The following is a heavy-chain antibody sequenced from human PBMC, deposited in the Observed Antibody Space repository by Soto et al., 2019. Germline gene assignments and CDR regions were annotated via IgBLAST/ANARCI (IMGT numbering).Heavy chain of an antibody. J-gene: IGHJ6*02. Sequence: PSETLSLTCTVSGDSISSGDYYWSWIRQPPGKGLEWIGCIYYSGNTYYNPSLKSRVTISVDTSNNQFSLKLSSVTAADTAVYYCARRIKYSYDMDVWCQGTMVTVSS. CDR1: GDSISSGDYY. D-gene: IGHD2-15*01. V-gene: IGHV4-30-4*01. CDR3: ARRIKYSYDMDV. CDR2: IYYSGNT.